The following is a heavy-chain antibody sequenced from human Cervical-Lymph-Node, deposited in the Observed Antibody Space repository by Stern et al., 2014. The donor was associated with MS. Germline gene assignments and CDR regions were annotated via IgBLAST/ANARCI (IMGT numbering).Heavy chain of an antibody. V-gene: IGHV4-31*03. CDR2: THHSGSA. D-gene: IGHD1-26*01. CDR3: ARAMGATSFDY. J-gene: IGHJ4*02. CDR1: GDSLSSGDYY. Sequence: QVQLQESGPGLVKPSQTLSYTCTVSGDSLSSGDYYWSWIRQHPEKGLEWIGYTHHSGSAYYNPSLKSRVTLLVDTPKNQFSLILSSVTAADTAVYYCARAMGATSFDYWGQGALVTVSS.